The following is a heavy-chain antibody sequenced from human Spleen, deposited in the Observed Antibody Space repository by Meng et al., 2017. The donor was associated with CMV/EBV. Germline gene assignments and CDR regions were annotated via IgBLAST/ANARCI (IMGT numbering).Heavy chain of an antibody. D-gene: IGHD3-16*02. J-gene: IGHJ4*02. V-gene: IGHV4-34*01. CDR3: ASGLGVFDYIWGSYRWEGAFDY. CDR1: GGSFSGYY. CDR2: INHSGST. Sequence: GSLRLSCAVYGGSFSGYYWSWIRQPPGKGLEWIGEINHSGSTNYNPSLKSRVTISVDTSKNQFSLKLSSVTAEDTAVYYCASGLGVFDYIWGSYRWEGAFDYWGQGTLVTVSS.